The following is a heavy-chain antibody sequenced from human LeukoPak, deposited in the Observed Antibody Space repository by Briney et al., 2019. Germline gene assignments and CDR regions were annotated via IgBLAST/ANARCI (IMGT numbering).Heavy chain of an antibody. CDR3: ARDGMTNPWYFDL. CDR1: GGSISSYY. D-gene: IGHD4-11*01. J-gene: IGHJ2*01. Sequence: SETLSLTCTVSGGSISSYYWSWIRQPPGKGLEWIGYIYYSGRTNYNPSLKSLVTISVDTSKNQFSLKLSSVTAADTAVYYCARDGMTNPWYFDLWGRGTLVTVSS. CDR2: IYYSGRT. V-gene: IGHV4-59*01.